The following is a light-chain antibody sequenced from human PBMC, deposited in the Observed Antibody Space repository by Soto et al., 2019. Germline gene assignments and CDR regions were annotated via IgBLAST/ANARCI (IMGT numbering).Light chain of an antibody. CDR2: EVN. V-gene: IGLV2-14*01. Sequence: QSALTQPASLSGSPGQSITISCTGTSSDIGAYYYVSWFQQHPGKAPKLMISEVNNRPSGVSNRFSGSKSGNTAYLTISGLQVEDEAEYFCLSFTTTSTHVFGTGTKVTVL. CDR3: LSFTTTSTHV. CDR1: SSDIGAYYY. J-gene: IGLJ1*01.